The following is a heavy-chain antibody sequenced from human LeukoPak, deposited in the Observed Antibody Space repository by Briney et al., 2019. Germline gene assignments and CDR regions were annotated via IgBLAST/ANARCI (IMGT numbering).Heavy chain of an antibody. D-gene: IGHD6-19*01. J-gene: IGHJ4*02. Sequence: GGSLRLSCTASGFTFSNYWMSWVRQAPGKGLEWVANIKQDGSVQYYVDSVKGRFTISRDNAKNSLYLQMNSLRAEDTAVYYCAGKWAVAGSSYFDYWGQGTLVTVSS. CDR1: GFTFSNYW. V-gene: IGHV3-7*03. CDR2: IKQDGSVQ. CDR3: AGKWAVAGSSYFDY.